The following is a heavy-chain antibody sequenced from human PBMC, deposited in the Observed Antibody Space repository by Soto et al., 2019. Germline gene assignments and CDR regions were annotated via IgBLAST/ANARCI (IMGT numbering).Heavy chain of an antibody. D-gene: IGHD3-10*01. V-gene: IGHV4-59*01. CDR3: ARRTYYYGSGSSYYFDY. CDR2: IYYSGST. J-gene: IGHJ4*02. CDR1: GGSISSYY. Sequence: SETLSLTCTVSGGSISSYYWSWIRQPPGKGLEWIGYIYYSGSTNYNPSLKSRVTISVDTSKNQFSLKLSSVTAADTAVYYCARRTYYYGSGSSYYFDYWGQGTLVTVSS.